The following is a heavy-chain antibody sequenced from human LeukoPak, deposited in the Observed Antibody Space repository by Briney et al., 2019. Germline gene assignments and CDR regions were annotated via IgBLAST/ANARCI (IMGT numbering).Heavy chain of an antibody. CDR2: IRDGGGFT. J-gene: IGHJ5*02. Sequence: PGGSLRLSCAATGFTFITYGMTWVGQAPGKGLEWVSSIRDGGGFTYYADSVKGRFTISRDNSKNTLYLQINSLRAEDTAVHSCVRGSWAFDPWGQRTLVTVSS. CDR3: VRGSWAFDP. CDR1: GFTFITYG. D-gene: IGHD1-26*01. V-gene: IGHV3-23*01.